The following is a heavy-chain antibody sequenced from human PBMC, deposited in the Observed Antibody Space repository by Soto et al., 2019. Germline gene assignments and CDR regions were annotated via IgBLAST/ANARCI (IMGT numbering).Heavy chain of an antibody. CDR1: GGSISSGGYY. D-gene: IGHD3-10*01. J-gene: IGHJ5*02. Sequence: PSETLSLTCTVSGGSISSGGYYWSWIRQHPGKGLEWIGYIYYSGSTYYNPSLKSRVTISVDTSKNQSSLKLSSVTAADTAVCYCARDRYRAGTLVRGVTWFDPWGQGTLVTVSS. CDR3: ARDRYRAGTLVRGVTWFDP. CDR2: IYYSGST. V-gene: IGHV4-31*03.